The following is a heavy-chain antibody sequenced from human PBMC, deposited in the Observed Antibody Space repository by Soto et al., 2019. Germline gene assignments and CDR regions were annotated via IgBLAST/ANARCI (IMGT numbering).Heavy chain of an antibody. Sequence: RLSCAASGFTFSSYAMSWVRQAPGKGLEWVSAISGGGGSTYYADSVKGRVSISRDNSKNTLYLQMNSLRAEDTAVYYCAKVSLGATTITDYYYYGMDVWGQGTTVTVSS. CDR3: AKVSLGATTITDYYYYGMDV. D-gene: IGHD1-26*01. J-gene: IGHJ6*02. V-gene: IGHV3-23*01. CDR1: GFTFSSYA. CDR2: ISGGGGST.